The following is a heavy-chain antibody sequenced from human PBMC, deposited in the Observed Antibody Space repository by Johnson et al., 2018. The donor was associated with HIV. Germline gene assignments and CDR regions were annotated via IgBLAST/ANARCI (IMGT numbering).Heavy chain of an antibody. D-gene: IGHD5-12*01. V-gene: IGHV3-13*01. CDR2: IGTTGDV. Sequence: VQLVESGGGLVQPGESLRLSCAGSGFTFNNYDMHWVRQSTGKGLEWVSGIGTTGDVFYAGSVKDRFTISRDNSKNTLYLQMNSLRAEDTAVYYCARGGHSGYDYFEAFEMWGQGTKVTVSS. J-gene: IGHJ3*02. CDR3: ARGGHSGYDYFEAFEM. CDR1: GFTFNNYD.